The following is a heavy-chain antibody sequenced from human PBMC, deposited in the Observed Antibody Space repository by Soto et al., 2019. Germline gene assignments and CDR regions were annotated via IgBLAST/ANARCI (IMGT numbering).Heavy chain of an antibody. D-gene: IGHD3-3*01. CDR3: ARGAYYYFCGGMDV. V-gene: IGHV3-48*02. CDR2: ISSSSSTI. J-gene: IGHJ6*02. Sequence: EVQLVESGGGLVQPGGSLRLSCAASGFTFSSYSMNWVRQAPGKGLEWVSYISSSSSTIYYADSVKGRFTISKDNAKNSLYLQMNSLRDEDTAVYYCARGAYYYFCGGMDVWGQGTTVTVSS. CDR1: GFTFSSYS.